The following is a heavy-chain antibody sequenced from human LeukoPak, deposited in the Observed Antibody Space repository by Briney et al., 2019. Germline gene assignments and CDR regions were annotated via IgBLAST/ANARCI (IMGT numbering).Heavy chain of an antibody. Sequence: GGSLRLSCAASGFTFSSYWMHWVRQAPGKGLVWVSRINSDGSSTSYADSVKGRFTISRDNAKNTLYLQMNSLRAEDTAVYYCAINYYDSSGYYYTFDYWGQGTLVTVSS. V-gene: IGHV3-74*01. D-gene: IGHD3-22*01. CDR1: GFTFSSYW. J-gene: IGHJ4*02. CDR2: INSDGSST. CDR3: AINYYDSSGYYYTFDY.